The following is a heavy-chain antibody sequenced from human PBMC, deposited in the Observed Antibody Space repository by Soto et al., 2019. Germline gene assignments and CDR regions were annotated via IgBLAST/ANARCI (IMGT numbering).Heavy chain of an antibody. J-gene: IGHJ4*02. CDR2: ISSSSSTI. CDR3: ARDRDSRALYYDFWLQPYFDY. Sequence: GSLRLSCAASGFTFSSYSMNWVRQAPGKGLEWVSYISSSSSTIYYADSVKGRFTISRDNAKNSLYLQMNSLRDEDTAVYYCARDRDSRALYYDFWLQPYFDYWGQGTLVTVSS. V-gene: IGHV3-48*02. CDR1: GFTFSSYS. D-gene: IGHD3-3*01.